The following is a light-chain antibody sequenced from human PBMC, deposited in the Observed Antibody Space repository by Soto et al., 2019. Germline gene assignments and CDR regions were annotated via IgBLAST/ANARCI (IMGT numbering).Light chain of an antibody. CDR3: SSDTSSNTYV. V-gene: IGLV2-18*02. CDR1: SSDVGSYNR. J-gene: IGLJ1*01. CDR2: DVS. Sequence: QSALTQPPSVSGSPGQSVTISCTGTSSDVGSYNRVSWYQQPPGTAPKLMIYDVSNRPSGVPDRFSGSKSGNTASLTISGLQAEDEADYYCSSDTSSNTYVFGTGTKLTVL.